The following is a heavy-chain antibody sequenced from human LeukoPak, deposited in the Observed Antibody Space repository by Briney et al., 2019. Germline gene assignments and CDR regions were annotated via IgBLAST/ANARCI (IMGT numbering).Heavy chain of an antibody. D-gene: IGHD5-12*01. CDR3: SRQIRATTDYFDY. CDR1: GFTSGDYA. J-gene: IGHJ4*02. CDR2: IRSKAYGGTT. Sequence: PGGSLRLSPTPSGFTSGDYAMNWVRQAPRKGLEWVGFIRSKAYGGTTAYAASVKGRFTISRDDSKTIAYLQMNSLKTEDTGVYYCSRQIRATTDYFDYWGQGTMVTVSS. V-gene: IGHV3-49*04.